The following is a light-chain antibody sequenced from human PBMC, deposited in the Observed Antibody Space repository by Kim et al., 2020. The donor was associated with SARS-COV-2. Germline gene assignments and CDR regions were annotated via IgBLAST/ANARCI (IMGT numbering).Light chain of an antibody. CDR3: QQCFDSPMYT. Sequence: SPGERATLYCRASQSVGSNSLVWYRPNPGQAPGRLIHGASSRATGIPGRFSGSGSGTDFTLTISRLEPEDFAMYSCQQCFDSPMYTFGQGTKLEI. J-gene: IGKJ2*01. V-gene: IGKV3-20*01. CDR1: QSVGSNS. CDR2: GAS.